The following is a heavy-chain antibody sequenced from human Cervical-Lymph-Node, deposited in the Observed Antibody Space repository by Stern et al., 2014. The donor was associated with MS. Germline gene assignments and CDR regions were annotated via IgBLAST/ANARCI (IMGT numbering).Heavy chain of an antibody. V-gene: IGHV1-69*06. CDR3: ARDQGDYGSGSEDSCFDP. Sequence: QVQLVQSGDEVKKPGSSVKVSCKASRDTFSHYALSWVRQAPEHGLEWMGGIIPGLARTSYAQKFQGRIASGADTSTNTMYMELSSLTFEDTAVYFCARDQGDYGSGSEDSCFDPWGQGTLVTVSS. D-gene: IGHD3-10*01. CDR1: RDTFSHYA. CDR2: IIPGLART. J-gene: IGHJ5*02.